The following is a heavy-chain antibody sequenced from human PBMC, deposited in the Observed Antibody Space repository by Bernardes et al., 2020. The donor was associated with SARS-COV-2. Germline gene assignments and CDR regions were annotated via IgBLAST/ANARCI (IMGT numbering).Heavy chain of an antibody. V-gene: IGHV3-48*02. J-gene: IGHJ4*02. CDR3: ARAYGGNWLDQ. CDR1: GFIFNTYS. CDR2: ISGSSTTI. D-gene: IGHD2-21*01. Sequence: GGSLRLSCAASGFIFNTYSMNWVRQAPGKGLEWVLYISGSSTTIYYADSVKGRFTISRDNVNNSLFLQMSSLRDEDTAVYFCARAYGGNWLDQWGQGTLVTVSS.